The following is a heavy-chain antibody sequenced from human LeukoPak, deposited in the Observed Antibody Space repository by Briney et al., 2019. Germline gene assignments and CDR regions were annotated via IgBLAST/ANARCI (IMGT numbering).Heavy chain of an antibody. Sequence: ASVKVSCKASGYTFTNYAMNWVRQAPGQGLEFMGWIHPSTGNPTYAQGFTGRFVFSLDTSLSTTYLQIISLKAEDTAVYFCARAFQSLGGLSLPDYWGQGTLVTVSS. CDR3: ARAFQSLGGLSLPDY. V-gene: IGHV7-4-1*02. CDR2: IHPSTGNP. D-gene: IGHD3-16*02. CDR1: GYTFTNYA. J-gene: IGHJ4*02.